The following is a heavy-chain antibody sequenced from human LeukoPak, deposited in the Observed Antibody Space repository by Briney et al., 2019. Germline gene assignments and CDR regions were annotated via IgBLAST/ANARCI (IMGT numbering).Heavy chain of an antibody. CDR3: ARALGYCSSGGCDPRPCNRFGP. V-gene: IGHV4-39*01. J-gene: IGHJ5*02. D-gene: IGHD2-15*01. CDR1: GGSNISTGCY. Sequence: NPSETLSLTCTVSGGSNISTGCYWGWIRQPPGKGLEWIGSIFYSGTTYYNPSLKSRVTISVDSSKNQFSLKVSSVTAADTAVYYCARALGYCSSGGCDPRPCNRFGPWGHGTLVTVSS. CDR2: IFYSGTT.